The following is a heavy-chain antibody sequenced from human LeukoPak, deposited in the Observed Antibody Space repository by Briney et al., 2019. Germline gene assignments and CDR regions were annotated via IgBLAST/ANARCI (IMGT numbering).Heavy chain of an antibody. CDR2: IYYSGST. Sequence: SETLSLTCSVSGGSISSYYWSWIRQPPGKGLEWIGYIYYSGSTNYNPSLKSRVIISVDTSKNQFSLKLSSVTAADTAVYYCARVYYSRSYDYWYYDLWGRGTLVTVSS. V-gene: IGHV4-59*01. D-gene: IGHD6-13*01. CDR1: GGSISSYY. CDR3: ARVYYSRSYDYWYYDL. J-gene: IGHJ2*01.